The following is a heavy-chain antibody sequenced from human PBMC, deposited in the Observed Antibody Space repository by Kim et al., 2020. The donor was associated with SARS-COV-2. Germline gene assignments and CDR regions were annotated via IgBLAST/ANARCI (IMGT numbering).Heavy chain of an antibody. CDR3: ARDRGKRNYHYDIRKGGMDV. CDR1: GFTFSSYA. CDR2: ISYDGSNK. D-gene: IGHD3-9*01. J-gene: IGHJ6*02. V-gene: IGHV3-30*04. Sequence: GGSLRLSCAASGFTFSSYAMHWVRQAPGKGLEWVAVISYDGSNKYYADSVKGRFTISRDNSKNTLYLQMNSLRAEDTAVYYCARDRGKRNYHYDIRKGGMDVWGQGTTVTVSS.